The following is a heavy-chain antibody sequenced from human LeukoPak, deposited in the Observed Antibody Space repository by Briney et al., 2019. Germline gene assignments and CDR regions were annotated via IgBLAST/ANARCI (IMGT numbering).Heavy chain of an antibody. CDR2: ISWNDIK. D-gene: IGHD3-16*01. V-gene: IGHV2-5*01. Sequence: KESGPTLVKPTQTLTLTCSLSGFSLSTSGAGVGWIRQPPGKALEWLAVISWNDIKRYSPSLNSRLTITKDTSKNEVVLTLTNMDPVDAARYYCAHRRGESYTGGYFDYWGQGTLVAVSS. CDR3: AHRRGESYTGGYFDY. CDR1: GFSLSTSGAG. J-gene: IGHJ4*02.